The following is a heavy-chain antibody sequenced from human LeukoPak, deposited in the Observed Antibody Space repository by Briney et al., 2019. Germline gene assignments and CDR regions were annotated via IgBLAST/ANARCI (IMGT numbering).Heavy chain of an antibody. Sequence: ASVKVSCKASGYTFTDYYMHWVRQAPGQGLEWMGWISAYNGNTNYAQKLQGRVTMTTDTSTSTAYMELRSLRSDDTAVYYCAREARYGSGSYYGYWGQGTLVTVSS. CDR1: GYTFTDYY. CDR2: ISAYNGNT. V-gene: IGHV1-18*04. J-gene: IGHJ4*02. D-gene: IGHD3-10*01. CDR3: AREARYGSGSYYGY.